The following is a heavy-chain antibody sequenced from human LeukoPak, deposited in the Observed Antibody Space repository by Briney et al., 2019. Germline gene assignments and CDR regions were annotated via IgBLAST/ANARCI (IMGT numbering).Heavy chain of an antibody. CDR1: GFTFSSYG. CDR3: AKEPYCGGDCYSIRYYFDY. D-gene: IGHD2-21*02. V-gene: IGHV3-30*18. CDR2: ISYDGSNK. J-gene: IGHJ4*02. Sequence: GRSLRLSCAASGFTFSSYGMHWVRQAPGKGLEWVAVISYDGSNKYYADSVKGRFTISRDNSKNTLYLQMNSLRAEDTAVYYCAKEPYCGGDCYSIRYYFDYWGQGTLVTVSS.